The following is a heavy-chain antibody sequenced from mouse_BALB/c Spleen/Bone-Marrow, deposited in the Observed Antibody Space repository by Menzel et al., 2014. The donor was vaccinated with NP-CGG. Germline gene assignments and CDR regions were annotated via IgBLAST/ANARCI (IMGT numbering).Heavy chain of an antibody. CDR1: GYSITSGYT. V-gene: IGHV3-1*02. J-gene: IGHJ4*01. CDR2: IHYSGTT. CDR3: AITTVVNAMDY. Sequence: EVKLMESGPDLVKPSQSLSLTCTVTGYSITSGYTWHWIRQFPENTLEWMGYIHYSGTTNYNPSLKSRISITRDTSKNQFFLQLNSVTTEDTATYYCAITTVVNAMDYWGQGTSVTVSS. D-gene: IGHD1-1*01.